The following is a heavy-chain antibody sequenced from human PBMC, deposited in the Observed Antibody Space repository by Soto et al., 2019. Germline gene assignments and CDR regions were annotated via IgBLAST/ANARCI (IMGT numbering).Heavy chain of an antibody. Sequence: LRLSCAGSGFTLSSVAMTWVRQAPGKGLEWVSSISGSGDSTYYADSVKGRFTISRDNSKNTLYLTMNSLRAEDTAVYYCAKCSLTPGYGGQGTLVSVSS. CDR3: AKCSLTPGY. J-gene: IGHJ4*02. V-gene: IGHV3-23*01. CDR1: GFTLSSVA. CDR2: ISGSGDST.